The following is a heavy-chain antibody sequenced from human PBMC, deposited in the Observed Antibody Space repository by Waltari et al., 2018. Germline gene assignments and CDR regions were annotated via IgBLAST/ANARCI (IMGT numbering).Heavy chain of an antibody. Sequence: QVQLQQWGAGLLKPSETLSLTCTVSGGSISSYYWRWIRQPAGKGLEWIGRIYTSGSTNYNPSLKSRVTMSVDTSKNQFSLKLSSVTAADTAVYYCARDSYYYDSSLGDPWGQGTLVTVSS. CDR3: ARDSYYYDSSLGDP. CDR2: IYTSGST. V-gene: IGHV4-59*10. CDR1: GGSISSYY. J-gene: IGHJ5*02. D-gene: IGHD3-22*01.